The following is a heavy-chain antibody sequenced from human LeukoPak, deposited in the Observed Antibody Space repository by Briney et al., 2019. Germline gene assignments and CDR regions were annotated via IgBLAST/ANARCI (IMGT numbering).Heavy chain of an antibody. Sequence: ASVKVSCKASGYTFASYGISWVRQAPGQGLEWMGWISAYNGNTNYAQKLQGRVTMTTDTSTSTAYMELRSLRSDDTAVYYCARVDAYYYGSGSYYLSDHWGQGTLVTVSS. J-gene: IGHJ4*02. CDR1: GYTFASYG. D-gene: IGHD3-10*01. CDR2: ISAYNGNT. CDR3: ARVDAYYYGSGSYYLSDH. V-gene: IGHV1-18*01.